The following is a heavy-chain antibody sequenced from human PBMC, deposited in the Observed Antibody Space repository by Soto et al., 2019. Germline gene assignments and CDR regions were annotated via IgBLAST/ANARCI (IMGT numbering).Heavy chain of an antibody. CDR1: GGSISSSSYY. Sequence: SETLSLTCTVSGGSISSSSYYWGWIRQPPGKGLEWIGSIYYSGSTYYNPSLKSRVTISVDTSKNQFSLKLSSVTAADTAVYYCASGIQLWFKAAVQYWFDPWGQGTLVTVSS. V-gene: IGHV4-39*01. D-gene: IGHD5-18*01. CDR2: IYYSGST. CDR3: ASGIQLWFKAAVQYWFDP. J-gene: IGHJ5*02.